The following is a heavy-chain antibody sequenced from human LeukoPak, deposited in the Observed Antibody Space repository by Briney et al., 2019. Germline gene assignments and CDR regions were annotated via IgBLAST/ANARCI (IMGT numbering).Heavy chain of an antibody. CDR3: ARLSSSGNYYLSSYYFDY. J-gene: IGHJ4*02. Sequence: SETLFLTCAVSGGSLSSPIHFWGWVRQPPGKALEWIGTIYYTGTTYYTPSLKSRLTISVDTSQNHFSLKLNSVTAADTAPYYCARLSSSGNYYLSSYYFDYWGPGTLVTVSS. D-gene: IGHD1-26*01. CDR2: IYYTGTT. V-gene: IGHV4-39*02. CDR1: GGSLSSPIHF.